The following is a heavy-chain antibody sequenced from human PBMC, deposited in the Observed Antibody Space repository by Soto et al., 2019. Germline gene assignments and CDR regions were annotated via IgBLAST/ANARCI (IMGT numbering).Heavy chain of an antibody. Sequence: ASVKVSCKASQYTFTNYYLHWVRQAPGQRPEWMGWINNGGGTIYAQKFQGRLTMTRDTSIITAYMELSRLSSDDTAFYYCATSSDWSPLLDYWGQGTLVTVSS. V-gene: IGHV1-2*02. J-gene: IGHJ4*02. D-gene: IGHD6-19*01. CDR3: ATSSDWSPLLDY. CDR1: QYTFTNYY. CDR2: INNGGGT.